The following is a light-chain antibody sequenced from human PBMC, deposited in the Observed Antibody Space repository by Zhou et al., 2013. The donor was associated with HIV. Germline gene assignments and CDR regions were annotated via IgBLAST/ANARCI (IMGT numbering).Light chain of an antibody. CDR1: QSISSY. V-gene: IGKV1-39*01. J-gene: IGKJ4*01. Sequence: DIQMTQSPSSLSASVGDRVTITCRASQSISSYLNWYQQKPGKAPKLLIYAASSLQSGVPSRFSGSGSGTDFTLTISSLQPEDFASYHCQQSYSIPLTFGGGTKVEIK. CDR2: AAS. CDR3: QQSYSIPLT.